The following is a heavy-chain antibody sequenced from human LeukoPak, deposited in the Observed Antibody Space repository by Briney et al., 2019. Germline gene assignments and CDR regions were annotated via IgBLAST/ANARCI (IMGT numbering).Heavy chain of an antibody. J-gene: IGHJ4*02. CDR3: ARLPFGVTEAY. CDR2: IYYSGST. D-gene: IGHD3-10*01. CDR1: GGSISSSSYY. V-gene: IGHV4-39*01. Sequence: SETLSLTCTVSGGSISSSSYYWGWIRQPPGKGLEWIGSIYYSGSTYYNPSLKSRVTISVDTSKNQFSLKLSSVTAADTAVYYCARLPFGVTEAYWGQGTLVTVSS.